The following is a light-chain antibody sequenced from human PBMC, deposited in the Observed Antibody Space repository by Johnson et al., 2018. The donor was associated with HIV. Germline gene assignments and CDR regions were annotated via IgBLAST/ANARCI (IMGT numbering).Light chain of an antibody. CDR3: GTWDSSLNV. Sequence: VLTQPPSVSAAPGQKVTISCSGSSSNIGNNYVSWYQQFPGTAPKLLIYENNKRPSGIPARFSGSKSGTSATLGITGLQTGDEADYYCGTWDSSLNVFGTGTKVTVL. CDR1: SSNIGNNY. J-gene: IGLJ1*01. V-gene: IGLV1-51*02. CDR2: ENN.